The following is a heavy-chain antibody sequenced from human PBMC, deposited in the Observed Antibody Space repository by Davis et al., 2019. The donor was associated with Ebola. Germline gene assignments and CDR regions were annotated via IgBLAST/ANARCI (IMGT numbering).Heavy chain of an antibody. CDR1: GYTFTSYG. CDR3: ARGGYQLPYYYYYYGMDV. D-gene: IGHD2-2*01. J-gene: IGHJ6*02. CDR2: ISAYNGNT. Sequence: ASVKVSCKASGYTFTSYGISWVQQAPGQGLEWMGWISAYNGNTNYAQKLQGRVTMTTDTSTSTAYMELRSLRSDDTAVYYCARGGYQLPYYYYYYGMDVWGQGTTVTVSS. V-gene: IGHV1-18*01.